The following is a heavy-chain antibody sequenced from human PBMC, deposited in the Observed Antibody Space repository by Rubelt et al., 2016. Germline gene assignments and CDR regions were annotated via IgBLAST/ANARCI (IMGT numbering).Heavy chain of an antibody. J-gene: IGHJ4*02. CDR2: IDPSDSYI. Sequence: EVQLVQSGAEVKKPGESLRISCKGSGYNFTTYWISWVRQTPGKGLEWMGRIDPSDSYINYSPSFQGHGTSSADKSISTAYLQWSSLKASDTAMYYCGRGNSWYPLWGQGTLVTVSS. CDR3: GRGNSWYPL. V-gene: IGHV5-10-1*03. D-gene: IGHD6-13*01. CDR1: GYNFTTYW.